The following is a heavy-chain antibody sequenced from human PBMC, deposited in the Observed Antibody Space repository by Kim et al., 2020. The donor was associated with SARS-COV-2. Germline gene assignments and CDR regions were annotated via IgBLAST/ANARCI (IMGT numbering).Heavy chain of an antibody. J-gene: IGHJ2*01. CDR3: ARTLEDSSSWYSGGWYFDL. D-gene: IGHD6-13*01. V-gene: IGHV4-59*01. Sequence: SRVTISVDTSKNQFSLKLSSVTAADTAVYYCARTLEDSSSWYSGGWYFDLWGRGTLVTVSS.